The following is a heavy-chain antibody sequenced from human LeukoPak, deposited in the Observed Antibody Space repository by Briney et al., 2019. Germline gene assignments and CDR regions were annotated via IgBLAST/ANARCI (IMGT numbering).Heavy chain of an antibody. CDR2: ISAYNGNT. D-gene: IGHD2-15*01. V-gene: IGHV1-18*04. J-gene: IGHJ3*02. CDR3: ARVRFDCSGGSCYPVAFDI. CDR1: GYTFTSYG. Sequence: ASVKVSCKASGYTFTSYGISWVRQAPGQGLEWRGWISAYNGNTNYAQKLQGRVTMTTDTSTSTAYMELRSLRSDDTAVYYCARVRFDCSGGSCYPVAFDIWGQGTMVTVSS.